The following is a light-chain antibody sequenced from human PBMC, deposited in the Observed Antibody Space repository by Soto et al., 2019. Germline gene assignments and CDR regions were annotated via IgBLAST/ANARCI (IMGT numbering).Light chain of an antibody. CDR3: SSYTDFTTYV. CDR1: NSDVGAYSY. Sequence: QSALTQPASVSGSPGQSITISCTGTNSDVGAYSYVSWYQQYPGKAPKLLIYDVGARPSGISDRFSGSKSGNTASLTISGLQAEDEADYYCSSYTDFTTYVFGSGTKLTVL. V-gene: IGLV2-14*03. CDR2: DVG. J-gene: IGLJ1*01.